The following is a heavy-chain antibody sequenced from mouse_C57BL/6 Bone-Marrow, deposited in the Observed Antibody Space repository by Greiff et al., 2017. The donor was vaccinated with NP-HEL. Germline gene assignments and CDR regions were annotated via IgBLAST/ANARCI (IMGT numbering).Heavy chain of an antibody. Sequence: QVQLKQSGPGLVAPSQSLSITCTVSGFSLTSYCVDWVRQSPGKGLEWLGVIWGVGSTNYNSALKSRLSISKDNSKSQVFLKMNSLQTDDTAMYYCAGGYGNYGFAYWGQGTLVTVSA. D-gene: IGHD2-1*01. V-gene: IGHV2-6*01. CDR1: GFSLTSYC. CDR2: IWGVGST. J-gene: IGHJ3*01. CDR3: AGGYGNYGFAY.